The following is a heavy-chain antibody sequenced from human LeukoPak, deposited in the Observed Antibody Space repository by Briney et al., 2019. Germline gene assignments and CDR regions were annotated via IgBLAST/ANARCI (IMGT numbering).Heavy chain of an antibody. Sequence: RPGGSLRLSWAASGFTISYNYMSWIRQAPGKGLQWVSVIYSNTSAYYADSVKGRFTISRHNSKNTLYLQMTSLRAEDTAVYYCQTDIPVDSRSSVPKPVLDSWGQGTLVTVSS. CDR2: IYSNTSA. J-gene: IGHJ5*02. V-gene: IGHV3-53*04. CDR1: GFTISYNY. D-gene: IGHD6-6*01. CDR3: QTDIPVDSRSSVPKPVLDS.